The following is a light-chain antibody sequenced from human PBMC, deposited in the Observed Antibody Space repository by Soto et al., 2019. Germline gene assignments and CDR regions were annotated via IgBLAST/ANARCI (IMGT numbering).Light chain of an antibody. V-gene: IGKV1-9*01. CDR3: QQLFDSPIN. CDR2: AAS. J-gene: IGKJ5*01. Sequence: DIQLTQSPSFLSPSIGESVTMTCRASQVISTSLAWYQVKPGKAPKLLIYAASTLESGVPSRFSATVSGTEFSLTITSLQPEDFATYYCQQLFDSPINFGQGTRLEIK. CDR1: QVISTS.